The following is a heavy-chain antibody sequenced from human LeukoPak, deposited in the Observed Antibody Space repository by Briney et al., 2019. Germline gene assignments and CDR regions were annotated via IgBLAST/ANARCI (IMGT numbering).Heavy chain of an antibody. Sequence: GGSLRLSCAASGFTFDDYAMHWVRQAPGKGLEWVSGFRWNSGRTGYADSVKGRFTISRDNAKNSPYLQMNSLRDEDTALYYCAKAVAGREYFDYYGQGPVVTVSS. D-gene: IGHD6-19*01. J-gene: IGHJ4*02. V-gene: IGHV3-9*01. CDR1: GFTFDDYA. CDR3: AKAVAGREYFDY. CDR2: FRWNSGRT.